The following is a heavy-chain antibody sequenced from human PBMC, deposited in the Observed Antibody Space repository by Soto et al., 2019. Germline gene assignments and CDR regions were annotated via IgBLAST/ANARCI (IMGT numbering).Heavy chain of an antibody. D-gene: IGHD2-8*01. Sequence: QVQLQESGPGLVKPSETLSLTCTVYGGSINSFYSAWIRQPAGKGLWWIGRIYTTGDTKYNPSLRSRLSLAVDTSINQFSLRMNSVTAAGTDVYYCARHGVSNDYLGQGILVTVSS. V-gene: IGHV4-4*07. J-gene: IGHJ4*02. CDR2: IYTTGDT. CDR3: ARHGVSNDY. CDR1: GGSINSFY.